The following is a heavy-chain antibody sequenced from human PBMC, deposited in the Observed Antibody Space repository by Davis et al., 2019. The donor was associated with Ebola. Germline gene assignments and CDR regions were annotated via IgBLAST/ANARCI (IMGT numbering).Heavy chain of an antibody. CDR1: AFTFDDYA. CDR2: ISWNSGSI. Sequence: SLKISCTASAFTFDDYAMHWVRQAPGKGLEWVSGISWNSGSIGYADSVKGRFTISRYNAKNSLYLQMNSLRAEDTAVYYCARDLRIVGGRYFDYWGQGTLVTVSS. V-gene: IGHV3-9*01. CDR3: ARDLRIVGGRYFDY. D-gene: IGHD2/OR15-2a*01. J-gene: IGHJ4*02.